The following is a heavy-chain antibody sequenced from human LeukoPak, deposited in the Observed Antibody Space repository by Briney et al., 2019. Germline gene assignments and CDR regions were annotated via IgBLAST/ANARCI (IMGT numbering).Heavy chain of an antibody. J-gene: IGHJ4*02. D-gene: IGHD3-3*01. Sequence: SGRSLRLSCAAPGFTFSSYAMHWVRQAPGKGLEWVAVISYDGSNKYYADSVKGRFTISRDNSKNTLYLQMNSLRAEDTAVYYCARAADYDFWSGYLDLYFDYWGQGTLVTVSS. V-gene: IGHV3-30-3*01. CDR3: ARAADYDFWSGYLDLYFDY. CDR1: GFTFSSYA. CDR2: ISYDGSNK.